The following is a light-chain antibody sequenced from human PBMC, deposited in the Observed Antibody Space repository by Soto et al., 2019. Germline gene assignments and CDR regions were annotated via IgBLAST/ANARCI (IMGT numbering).Light chain of an antibody. CDR2: DAS. V-gene: IGKV1-33*01. CDR3: QQYDNLPCLT. J-gene: IGKJ4*01. Sequence: DIQMTQSPSSLSASVGDRVTITCQASQDISNYLNWYQQKPGKAPKLLIYDASNLETGVPSRFSGSGSWTDFTFTISSLQPEDIATYYCQQYDNLPCLTFGGGTKVESK. CDR1: QDISNY.